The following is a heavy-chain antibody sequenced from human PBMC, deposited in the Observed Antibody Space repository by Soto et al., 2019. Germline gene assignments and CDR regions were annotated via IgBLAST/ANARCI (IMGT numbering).Heavy chain of an antibody. Sequence: QVQLVESGGGVVQPGRSLRLSCAASGFTFSSYGMHWVRQAPGKGLEWVAVISYDGSNKYYADSVKGRFTISRDNSKNTLYLQMNSLRAEDTVVYYCAKNEKSGSGWYYCGMDVWGQGTTVTVS. CDR1: GFTFSSYG. J-gene: IGHJ6*02. CDR2: ISYDGSNK. V-gene: IGHV3-30*18. CDR3: AKNEKSGSGWYYCGMDV. D-gene: IGHD6-19*01.